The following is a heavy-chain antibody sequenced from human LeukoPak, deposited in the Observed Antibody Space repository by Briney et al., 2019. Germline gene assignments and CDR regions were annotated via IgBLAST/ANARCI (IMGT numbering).Heavy chain of an antibody. D-gene: IGHD6-13*01. CDR3: ARHLFGSAAGPCYLDY. CDR2: IYPGDSDT. Sequence: GESLKISCKGSGYSFTSYWIGWVRQMPGKGLEWMGIIYPGDSDTRYSPSFQGQVTISADKSISTAYLQWSSLKASDTAMYYCARHLFGSAAGPCYLDYWGQGTLVTVSS. V-gene: IGHV5-51*01. CDR1: GYSFTSYW. J-gene: IGHJ4*02.